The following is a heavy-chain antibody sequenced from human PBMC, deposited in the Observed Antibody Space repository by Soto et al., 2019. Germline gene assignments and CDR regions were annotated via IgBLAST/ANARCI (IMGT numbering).Heavy chain of an antibody. CDR3: AREWAEMIRGVPSRRPGFFDY. CDR1: GYSISSGYN. CDR2: IYHSGSA. D-gene: IGHD3-10*01. J-gene: IGHJ4*02. V-gene: IGHV4-38-2*02. Sequence: LSLTCAVSGYSISSGYNWGWIRQSPGKGLEWIASIYHSGSAYYRPSLESRVTISVDTSKNQFSLKLVSVTAADTAVYYCAREWAEMIRGVPSRRPGFFDYWGQGALVTVSS.